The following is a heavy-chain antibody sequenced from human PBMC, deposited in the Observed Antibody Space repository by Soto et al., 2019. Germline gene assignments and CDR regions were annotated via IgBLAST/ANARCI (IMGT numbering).Heavy chain of an antibody. CDR1: GYRFSNYG. CDR2: ISGDNGDT. V-gene: IGHV1-18*01. D-gene: IGHD6-13*01. Sequence: QVQLVQSGPEVKKPGASVKVSCKASGYRFSNYGMSWVRQAPGQGLERMGWISGDNGDTNYAQRAHGRVTMPIDKSTSTANMELRILRSDDTAVYYCAGDDASRSRARALDIWGQGTMVNVSS. CDR3: AGDDASRSRARALDI. J-gene: IGHJ3*02.